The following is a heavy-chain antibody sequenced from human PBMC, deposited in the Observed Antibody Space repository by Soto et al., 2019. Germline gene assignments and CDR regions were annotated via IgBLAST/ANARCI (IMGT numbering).Heavy chain of an antibody. J-gene: IGHJ6*04. CDR2: INPNSGGT. D-gene: IGHD6-25*01. CDR1: GYTFTGYY. V-gene: IGHV1-2*04. CDR3: ARGPLERRHDPAYSYYDMDV. Sequence: QVQLVQSGAEVKKPGASVKVSCKASGYTFTGYYMHWVRQAPGQGLEWMGWINPNSGGTNYAQKFQGWVTMTRDTSISTAHMEVGRLRSYDTAVYYCARGPLERRHDPAYSYYDMDVWGEGTTGTVSS.